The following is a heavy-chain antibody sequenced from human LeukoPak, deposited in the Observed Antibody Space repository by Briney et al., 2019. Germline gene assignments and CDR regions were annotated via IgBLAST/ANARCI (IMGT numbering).Heavy chain of an antibody. CDR1: GGSISSSSYY. CDR3: ARRTPRKLRYFDWLSHDDFDI. Sequence: PSETLSLTCTVSGGSISSSSYYWGWIRQPPGKGLEWIGSIYYSGSTYYNPSLKSRVTISVDTSKNQFSLKLSSVTAADTAVYYCARRTPRKLRYFDWLSHDDFDIWGQGTMVTVSS. J-gene: IGHJ3*02. CDR2: IYYSGST. V-gene: IGHV4-39*01. D-gene: IGHD3-9*01.